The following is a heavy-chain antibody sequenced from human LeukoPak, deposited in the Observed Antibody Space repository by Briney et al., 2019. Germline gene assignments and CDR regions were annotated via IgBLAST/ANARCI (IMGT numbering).Heavy chain of an antibody. CDR2: INPNSGGT. CDR3: ARSSRAVYSSGWYSFGKTPDY. CDR1: GYTFTGYY. D-gene: IGHD6-19*01. J-gene: IGHJ4*02. Sequence: ASVKVSCKASGYTFTGYYMHWVRQAPGQGLEWMGWINPNSGGTNYAQKFQGRVTMTRDTSISTAYMELSRLRSDDTAVYYCARSSRAVYSSGWYSFGKTPDYWGQGTLVTVSS. V-gene: IGHV1-2*02.